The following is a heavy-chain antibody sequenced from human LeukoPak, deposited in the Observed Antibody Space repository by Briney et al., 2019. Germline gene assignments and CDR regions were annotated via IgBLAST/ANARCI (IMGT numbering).Heavy chain of an antibody. CDR2: IIPMIGKP. Sequence: SVNASFQVLGGTFRTHAISWVRQAPGQGFEWVGGIIPMIGKPHYAQQLQGRITITTDESTSTVHMELSSLRSEDTAVYFCARDGCSTTFCNTNCFDPWGQGTLVTVSS. CDR3: ARDGCSTTFCNTNCFDP. CDR1: GGTFRTHA. V-gene: IGHV1-69*05. J-gene: IGHJ5*02. D-gene: IGHD2/OR15-2a*01.